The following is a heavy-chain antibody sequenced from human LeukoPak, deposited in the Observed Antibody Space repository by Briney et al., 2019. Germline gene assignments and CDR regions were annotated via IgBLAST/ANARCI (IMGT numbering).Heavy chain of an antibody. Sequence: PSETLSLTCTVSGYSISSGYYWGWIRQPPGKGLEWIGSIYHSGSTYHNPSLKSRVTISVDTSKNQFSLKLSSVTAADTAVYCCARARREMVDYWGQGTLVTVSS. V-gene: IGHV4-38-2*02. CDR2: IYHSGST. CDR1: GYSISSGYY. CDR3: ARARREMVDY. D-gene: IGHD5-24*01. J-gene: IGHJ4*02.